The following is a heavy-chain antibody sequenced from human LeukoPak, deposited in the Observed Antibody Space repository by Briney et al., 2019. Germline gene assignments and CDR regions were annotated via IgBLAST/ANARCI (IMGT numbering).Heavy chain of an antibody. CDR3: ARTYITMIVGD. D-gene: IGHD3-22*01. J-gene: IGHJ4*02. CDR1: GYTFTGYH. V-gene: IGHV1-2*02. Sequence: ASVKVSCKASGYTFTGYHIYWVRQAPGQGLEWMGWINPNSGGTNYAQRFQGRVTMTRDTSISTAYMELSGLRSDGTAVYFCARTYITMIVGDWGQGTLVTVSS. CDR2: INPNSGGT.